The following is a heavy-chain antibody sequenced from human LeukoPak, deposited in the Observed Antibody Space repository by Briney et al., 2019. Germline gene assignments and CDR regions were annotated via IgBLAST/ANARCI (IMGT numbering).Heavy chain of an antibody. V-gene: IGHV1-24*01. CDR1: GYTLTELS. D-gene: IGHD1-26*01. Sequence: GASVKVSCKVSGYTLTELSMHWVRQAPGKGLEWMGGFDPEDGETIYAQKFQGRVTMTEDTSTDTAYMELSSLRSEDTAVYYCAAIVGAYNWFDPWGQGTLVTVSS. CDR2: FDPEDGET. CDR3: AAIVGAYNWFDP. J-gene: IGHJ5*02.